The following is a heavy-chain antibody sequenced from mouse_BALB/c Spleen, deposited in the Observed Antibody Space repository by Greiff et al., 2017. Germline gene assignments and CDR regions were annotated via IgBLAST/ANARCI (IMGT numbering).Heavy chain of an antibody. J-gene: IGHJ3*01. V-gene: IGHV1-7*01. CDR3: ARDDGYYPRFAY. CDR2: INPSTGYT. Sequence: QVHVKQSGAELAKPGASVKMSCKASGYTFTSYWMHWVKQRPGQGLEWIGYINPSTGYTEYNQKFKDKATLTADKSSSTAYMQLSSLTSEDSAVYYCARDDGYYPRFAYWGQGTLVTVSA. D-gene: IGHD2-3*01. CDR1: GYTFTSYW.